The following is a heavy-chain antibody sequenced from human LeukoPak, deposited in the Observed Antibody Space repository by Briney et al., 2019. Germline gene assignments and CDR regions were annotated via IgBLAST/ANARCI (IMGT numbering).Heavy chain of an antibody. CDR1: GFTFSSYS. CDR2: ISSSSSYI. V-gene: IGHV3-21*01. CDR3: ARDQGFYDILTGIDY. Sequence: PGGSLRLSCAASGFTFSSYSMNWVRQAPGKGLEWVSSISSSSSYIYYADSVKGRFTISRDNAKNSLYLQMNSLRAENTAVYYCARDQGFYDILTGIDYWGQGTLVTVSS. D-gene: IGHD3-9*01. J-gene: IGHJ4*02.